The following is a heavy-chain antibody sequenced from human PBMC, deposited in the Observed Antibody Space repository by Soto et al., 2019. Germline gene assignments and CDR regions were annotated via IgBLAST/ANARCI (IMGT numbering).Heavy chain of an antibody. CDR1: GFTFSNAW. CDR2: IKSKTDGGTT. CDR3: TTDPRSNHYYGSGIGGDY. D-gene: IGHD3-10*01. V-gene: IGHV3-15*01. Sequence: KPGGSLRLSCAASGFTFSNAWMSWVRQAPGKGLEWVGRIKSKTDGGTTDYAAPVKGRFTISRDDSKNTLYLQMNSLKTEDTAVYYCTTDPRSNHYYGSGIGGDYWGQGTLVTVSS. J-gene: IGHJ4*02.